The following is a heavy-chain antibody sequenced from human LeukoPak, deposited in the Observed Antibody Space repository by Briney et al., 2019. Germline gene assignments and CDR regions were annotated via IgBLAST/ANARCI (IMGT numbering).Heavy chain of an antibody. J-gene: IGHJ6*02. D-gene: IGHD3-22*01. V-gene: IGHV1-69*01. CDR3: ARDWGYYYDSSGLYGMDV. Sequence: GASVKVSCKSSGYIFTAYYTHWVRQAPGQGLEWMGGIIPIFGTANYAQKFQGRVTITADESTSTAYMELSSLRSEDTAVYYCARDWGYYYDSSGLYGMDVWGQGTTVTVSS. CDR1: GYIFTAYY. CDR2: IIPIFGTA.